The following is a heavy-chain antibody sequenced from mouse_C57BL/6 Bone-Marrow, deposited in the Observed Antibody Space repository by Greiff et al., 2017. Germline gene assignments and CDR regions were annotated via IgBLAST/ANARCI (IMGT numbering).Heavy chain of an antibody. V-gene: IGHV1-64*01. D-gene: IGHD1-1*01. J-gene: IGHJ1*03. CDR2: IHPNSGST. CDR3: ARRGYGSSYWYFDV. CDR1: GYTFTSYW. Sequence: QVQLQQPGAELVKPGASVKLSCKASGYTFTSYWMHWVKQRPGQGLEWIGMIHPNSGSTNYNEKFKSKATLTVNKSSSTAYMQLSSLTSVDSAVYYCARRGYGSSYWYFDVWGTGTTVTVSS.